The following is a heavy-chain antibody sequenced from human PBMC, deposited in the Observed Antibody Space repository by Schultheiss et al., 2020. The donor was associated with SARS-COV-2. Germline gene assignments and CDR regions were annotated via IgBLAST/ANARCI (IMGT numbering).Heavy chain of an antibody. D-gene: IGHD3-22*01. V-gene: IGHV1-69*13. CDR2: IIPIFGTA. CDR1: GGTFTTYT. Sequence: SVKVSCKTSGGTFTTYTIGWVRQAPGQGPEWMGGIIPIFGTANYAQQFQGRVTITADESTSTAYMELSSLRSEDTAVYYCATYHYDSSGYPYYYYYGMDVWGQGTTVTVSS. CDR3: ATYHYDSSGYPYYYYYGMDV. J-gene: IGHJ6*02.